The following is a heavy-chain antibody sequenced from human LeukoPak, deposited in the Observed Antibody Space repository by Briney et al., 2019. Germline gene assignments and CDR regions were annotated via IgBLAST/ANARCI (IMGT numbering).Heavy chain of an antibody. J-gene: IGHJ3*02. Sequence: SQTLSLTCTVSGGSISSGGYSWSWIRPPPGKGLEGIGYIYHRGSTYYNPSLNSRVTISEDRSKDQFSLNLSSVTAADTAVYYCARGSGGYDGLDIWGQGTMVTVSS. CDR3: ARGSGGYDGLDI. CDR2: IYHRGST. D-gene: IGHD5-12*01. V-gene: IGHV4-30-2*01. CDR1: GGSISSGGYS.